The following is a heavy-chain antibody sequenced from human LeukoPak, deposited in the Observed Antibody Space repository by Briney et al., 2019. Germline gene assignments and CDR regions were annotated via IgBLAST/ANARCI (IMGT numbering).Heavy chain of an antibody. V-gene: IGHV4-34*01. Sequence: SETLSLTCGVYGGSFSGYYWSWIRQPPEINHSGSTNYNPSLKSRVTISVDTSKNQFSLKLSSVTAADTAVYYCAREGDSSSVGWFDPWGQGTLVTVSS. CDR1: GGSFSGYY. CDR2: INHSGST. CDR3: AREGDSSSVGWFDP. J-gene: IGHJ5*02. D-gene: IGHD6-13*01.